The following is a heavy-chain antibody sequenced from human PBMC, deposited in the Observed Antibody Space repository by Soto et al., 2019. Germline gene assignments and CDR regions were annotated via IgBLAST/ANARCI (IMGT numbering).Heavy chain of an antibody. CDR3: ARVVGGYDFWSGYSDY. D-gene: IGHD3-3*01. Sequence: GGSLRLSCAASGFTFSSYWMSWARQAPGKGLEWVANIKQDGSEKYYVDSVKGRFTISRDNAKNSLYLQMNSLRAEDTAVYYCARVVGGYDFWSGYSDYWGQGTLVTVSS. CDR2: IKQDGSEK. V-gene: IGHV3-7*03. J-gene: IGHJ4*02. CDR1: GFTFSSYW.